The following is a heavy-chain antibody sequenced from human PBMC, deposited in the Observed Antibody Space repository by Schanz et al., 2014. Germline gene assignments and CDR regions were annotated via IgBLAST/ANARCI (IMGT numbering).Heavy chain of an antibody. CDR3: ARNRGSGGQNWYFDL. V-gene: IGHV3-48*04. D-gene: IGHD1-26*01. CDR2: ISSSSSTI. Sequence: DVHLLESGGGLVQPGGSLRLSCAASEFTFSTDAMSWVRQAPGKGLEWVAYISSSSSTIHYADSVKGRFTISRDNTKNSLFLQLNSLRADDTAVYYCARNRGSGGQNWYFDLWGRGTLXTVSS. CDR1: EFTFSTDA. J-gene: IGHJ2*01.